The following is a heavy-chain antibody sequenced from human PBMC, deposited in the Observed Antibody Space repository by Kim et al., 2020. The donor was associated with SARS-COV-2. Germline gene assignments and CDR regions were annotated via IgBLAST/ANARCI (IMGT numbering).Heavy chain of an antibody. CDR1: GYTLSDFA. Sequence: ASVKVSCKASGYTLSDFAIHWVRQAPGQGLEWMAWINTGNGDTKSSQKFQGRVTITRDTVTSTVCMELSSLTSEDTAVYYCARGSMATYDYWGQGTLVPVSS. V-gene: IGHV1-3*04. J-gene: IGHJ4*02. CDR3: ARGSMATYDY. D-gene: IGHD2-8*01. CDR2: INTGNGDT.